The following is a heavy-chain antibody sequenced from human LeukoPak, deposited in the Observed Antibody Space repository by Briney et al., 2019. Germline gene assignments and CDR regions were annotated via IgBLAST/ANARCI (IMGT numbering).Heavy chain of an antibody. Sequence: SETLSLTCAVYGGSFSDYFWGWISQPQGRGLGWIGEINHSGRTYYNPSLKSRVTISVDTSKNQFSLNLSSVTAADTAVYYCARDVVVVPAAIHYGMDVWGQGTTVTVSS. CDR1: GGSFSDYF. V-gene: IGHV4-34*01. D-gene: IGHD2-2*01. CDR3: ARDVVVVPAAIHYGMDV. CDR2: INHSGRT. J-gene: IGHJ6*02.